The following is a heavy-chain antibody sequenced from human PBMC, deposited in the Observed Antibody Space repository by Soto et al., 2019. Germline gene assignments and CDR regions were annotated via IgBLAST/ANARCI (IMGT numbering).Heavy chain of an antibody. Sequence: EEQLVESGGGLVQPGGSLRLSCAASGFIFSNFWIDWVRQAPGKGLEWVAKINQDGSEKYYVDSVKGRFTISRDNAKNSLYLQMNSLRAEDTAVYYCAVLGIAAVVDFWGQGTLVTVSS. CDR1: GFIFSNFW. CDR3: AVLGIAAVVDF. D-gene: IGHD6-25*01. J-gene: IGHJ4*02. CDR2: INQDGSEK. V-gene: IGHV3-7*01.